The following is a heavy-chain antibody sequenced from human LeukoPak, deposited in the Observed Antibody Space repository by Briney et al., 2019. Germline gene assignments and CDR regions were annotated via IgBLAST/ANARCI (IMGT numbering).Heavy chain of an antibody. CDR2: FDPEDGET. CDR3: ATDTVTLQNYDFWSGYLFDY. V-gene: IGHV1-24*01. Sequence: ASVKVSCKVSGYTLTELSMHWVRQAPGKGLEWMGGFDPEDGETIYAQKFQGRVTMTEDTSTDTAYMELSSLRSEDTAVYYCATDTVTLQNYDFWSGYLFDYWGQGTLVTVSS. CDR1: GYTLTELS. J-gene: IGHJ4*02. D-gene: IGHD3-3*01.